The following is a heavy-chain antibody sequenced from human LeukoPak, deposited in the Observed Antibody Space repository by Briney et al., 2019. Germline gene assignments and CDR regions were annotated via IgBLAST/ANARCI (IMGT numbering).Heavy chain of an antibody. Sequence: SETLSLTCTVSGGSINSYYWSWIRQPPGKGLEWIGYIYDSGSTNYNPSLKSRVTISVDTSKNQFSLKLSSVTAADTAVYYCARGRYHIGFRNWFDPWGQGTLVTVSS. CDR1: GGSINSYY. J-gene: IGHJ5*02. CDR3: ARGRYHIGFRNWFDP. V-gene: IGHV4-59*12. CDR2: IYDSGST. D-gene: IGHD3-9*01.